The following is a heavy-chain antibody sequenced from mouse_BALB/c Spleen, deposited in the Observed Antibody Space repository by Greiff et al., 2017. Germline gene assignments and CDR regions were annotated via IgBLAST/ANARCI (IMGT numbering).Heavy chain of an antibody. CDR1: GFTFSSYG. D-gene: IGHD1-2*01. CDR3: ARDYYGYYAMDY. Sequence: EVHLVESGGDLVKPGGSLKLSCAASGFTFSSYGMSWVRQTPDKRLEWVATISSGGSYTYYPDSVKGRFTISRDNAKNTLYLQMSSLKSEDTAMYYCARDYYGYYAMDYWGQGTSVTVSS. CDR2: ISSGGSYT. J-gene: IGHJ4*01. V-gene: IGHV5-6*01.